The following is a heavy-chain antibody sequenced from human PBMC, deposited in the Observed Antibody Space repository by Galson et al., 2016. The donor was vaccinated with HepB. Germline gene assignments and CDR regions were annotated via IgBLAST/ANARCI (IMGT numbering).Heavy chain of an antibody. Sequence: SLRLSCAASGFIFSDYGMHWVRQAPGKGLEWVAVIWNDGSNKYYADSVKGRFTNSRDNSKNTLDLQVNILKVEDTAVYYCVRDKEGGYGFDYWGPGILVTVSS. CDR3: VRDKEGGYGFDY. CDR2: IWNDGSNK. D-gene: IGHD5-12*01. CDR1: GFIFSDYG. J-gene: IGHJ4*01. V-gene: IGHV3-33*01.